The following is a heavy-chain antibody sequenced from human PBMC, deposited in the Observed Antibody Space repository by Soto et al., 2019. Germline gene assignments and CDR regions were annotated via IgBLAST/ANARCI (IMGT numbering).Heavy chain of an antibody. V-gene: IGHV1-69*01. CDR3: ALSREVELERRKFSDYYDGMDV. CDR2: IIPIFGTA. J-gene: IGHJ6*01. D-gene: IGHD1-1*01. Sequence: QVQLVQSGAEVKKPGSSVKVSCKASGGTFSSYAISWVRQAPGQGLEWMGGIIPIFGTANYAQKFPGRVTITAAESTSTADMELNRLRDEDTDVYYCALSREVELERRKFSDYYDGMDVWGQGTTVTVSS. CDR1: GGTFSSYA.